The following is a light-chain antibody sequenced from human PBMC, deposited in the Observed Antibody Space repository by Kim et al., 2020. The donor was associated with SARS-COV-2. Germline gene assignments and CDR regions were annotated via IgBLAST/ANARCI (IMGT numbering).Light chain of an antibody. V-gene: IGLV3-19*01. CDR3: QPRVSFAKEDV. CDR1: SLRNSY. CDR2: EKN. Sequence: SSELTQDPAVSVALGQTVKITCQGDSLRNSYASWYQQKPGQAPQLVVYEKNDRPAGIPDRFSGSSSGNTASLTITGAQAEDEADYYCQPRVSFAKEDVFGPGTKVTVL. J-gene: IGLJ1*01.